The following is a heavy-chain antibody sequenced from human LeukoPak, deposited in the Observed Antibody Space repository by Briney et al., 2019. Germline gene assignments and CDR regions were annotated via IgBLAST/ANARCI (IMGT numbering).Heavy chain of an antibody. Sequence: SETLSLTCAVYGGSFSGYYWSWIRQPPGKGLEWIGEINHSGSTNYNPSLKSRVTISVDTSKNQFSLKLSSVTAADTAVYYCATRSSGYESPQYWGQGTLVTVSS. D-gene: IGHD5-12*01. CDR2: INHSGST. CDR1: GGSFSGYY. V-gene: IGHV4-34*01. J-gene: IGHJ4*02. CDR3: ATRSSGYESPQY.